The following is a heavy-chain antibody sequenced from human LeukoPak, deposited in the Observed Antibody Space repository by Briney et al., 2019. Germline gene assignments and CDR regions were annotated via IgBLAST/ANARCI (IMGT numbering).Heavy chain of an antibody. V-gene: IGHV4-34*01. J-gene: IGHJ6*03. CDR2: INHSGST. D-gene: IGHD4-17*01. Sequence: SETLSLTCAVYGGSFSGYYWSWIRQPPGKGLEWIGEINHSGSTNYNPSLKSRVTISVDTSKNQFSLKLSSVTAADTAVYYCARGFRGPTATRKRQYYYYMDVWGKGTTVTVSS. CDR3: ARGFRGPTATRKRQYYYYMDV. CDR1: GGSFSGYY.